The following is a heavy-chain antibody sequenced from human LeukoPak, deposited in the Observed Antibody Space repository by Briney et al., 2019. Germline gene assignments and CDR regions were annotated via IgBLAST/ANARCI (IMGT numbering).Heavy chain of an antibody. D-gene: IGHD2-2*03. CDR2: INNDGSNI. CDR1: GFTFSNYW. J-gene: IGHJ4*02. Sequence: GGSLRLSCVASGFTFSNYWMHWVRQAPGKGLVWVSRINNDGSNIKYADSAKGRFTISRDNAKSTLYLQMNSLRAEDTAVYYCASAPTGYCSSTSCYELDYWGQGTLVTVSS. CDR3: ASAPTGYCSSTSCYELDY. V-gene: IGHV3-74*03.